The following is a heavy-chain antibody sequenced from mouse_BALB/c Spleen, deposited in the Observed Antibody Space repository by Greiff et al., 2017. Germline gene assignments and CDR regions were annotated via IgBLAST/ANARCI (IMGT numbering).Heavy chain of an antibody. Sequence: EVMLVESGGGLVKLGGSLKLSCAASGFTFSSYYMSWVRQTPEKRLELVAAINSNGGSTYYPDTVKGRFTISRDNAKNTLYLQMSSLKSEDTALYYCARRDDGYYGYAMDYWGQGTSVTVSS. CDR2: INSNGGST. CDR1: GFTFSSYY. V-gene: IGHV5-6-2*01. D-gene: IGHD2-3*01. J-gene: IGHJ4*01. CDR3: ARRDDGYYGYAMDY.